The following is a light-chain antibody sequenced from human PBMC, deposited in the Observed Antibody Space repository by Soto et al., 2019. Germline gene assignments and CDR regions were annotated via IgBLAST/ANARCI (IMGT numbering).Light chain of an antibody. Sequence: EFVLTQSPGTLSLSPGDRATLSCRASQSISSSYFAWYQQKPGQAPRFLIYGASSRATGIPDRFSGSGSGTDFILTISRLEPEDFAIYYCQQRANWPLTTFGHGTRLEIK. CDR2: GAS. CDR3: QQRANWPLTT. CDR1: QSISSSY. V-gene: IGKV3D-20*02. J-gene: IGKJ5*01.